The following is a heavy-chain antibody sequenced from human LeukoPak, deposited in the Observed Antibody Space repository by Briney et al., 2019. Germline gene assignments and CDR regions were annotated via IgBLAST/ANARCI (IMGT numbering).Heavy chain of an antibody. CDR2: ISGSGGST. D-gene: IGHD3-3*01. J-gene: IGHJ4*02. Sequence: PGGSLRLSCAVSGFMVSSNHVSWVRQAPGKGLEWVSAISGSGGSTYYADSVKGRFTISRDNSKNTLYLQMNSLRAEDTAVYYCARKGGGFLELNYFDYWGQGTLVTVSS. CDR1: GFMVSSNH. CDR3: ARKGGGFLELNYFDY. V-gene: IGHV3-23*01.